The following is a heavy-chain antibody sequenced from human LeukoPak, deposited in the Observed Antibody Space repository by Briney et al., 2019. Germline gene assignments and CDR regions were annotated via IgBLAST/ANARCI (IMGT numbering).Heavy chain of an antibody. Sequence: SETLSLTCTVSGGSISSYYWSWIRQPPGKGLEWIGYIYYSGSTNYNPSLESRVTISVDTSKNQFSLKLSSVTAADTAVYYCAREAIAAAGLPHFDYWGQGTLVTVSS. CDR1: GGSISSYY. D-gene: IGHD6-13*01. V-gene: IGHV4-59*01. CDR2: IYYSGST. J-gene: IGHJ4*02. CDR3: AREAIAAAGLPHFDY.